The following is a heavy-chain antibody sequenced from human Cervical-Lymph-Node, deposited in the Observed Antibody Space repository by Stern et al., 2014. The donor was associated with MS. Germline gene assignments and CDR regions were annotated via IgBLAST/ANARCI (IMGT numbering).Heavy chain of an antibody. J-gene: IGHJ6*02. Sequence: VQLVESGGGLVQPGRSLRLSCAASGFTFSTYAMSWVRQAPVKGLAWVALTSDDGSNQYYADSVKGRFTISRDNSNSTLYLQLNSLRPEDTAIYYCARTSLRKVRGVKYHNGLDVWGQGTTVTVSS. CDR2: TSDDGSNQ. CDR3: ARTSLRKVRGVKYHNGLDV. D-gene: IGHD3-10*01. CDR1: GFTFSTYA. V-gene: IGHV3-30*01.